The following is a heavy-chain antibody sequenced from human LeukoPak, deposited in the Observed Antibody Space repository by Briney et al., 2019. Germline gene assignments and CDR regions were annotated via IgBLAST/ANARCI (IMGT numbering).Heavy chain of an antibody. CDR2: IYTSGST. V-gene: IGHV4-4*07. D-gene: IGHD6-13*01. CDR3: AKTAARTWYFDL. Sequence: PSETLSLTCTVSGGSISSYYWSWIRQPAGKGLEWIGRIYTSGSTNYNPSLKSRVTISVDTSKNQFSLKVTSVTAADTAVYYCAKTAARTWYFDLWGRGTLVTVSS. CDR1: GGSISSYY. J-gene: IGHJ2*01.